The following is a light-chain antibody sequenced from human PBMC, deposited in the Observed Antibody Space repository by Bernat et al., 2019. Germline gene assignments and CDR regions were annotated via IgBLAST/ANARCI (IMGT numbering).Light chain of an antibody. J-gene: IGKJ3*01. CDR3: QQYDNFPRT. V-gene: IGKV1-33*01. CDR1: QDISKY. CDR2: DVS. Sequence: DIQMTQSPSSLSASAGDRVTLTCQAGQDISKYLNWYQQRPGKAPKLLIFDVSNLETGVPSRFSGSGSGTDFTFTISSLQPEDAATYYCQQYDNFPRTFGPGTKVDLK.